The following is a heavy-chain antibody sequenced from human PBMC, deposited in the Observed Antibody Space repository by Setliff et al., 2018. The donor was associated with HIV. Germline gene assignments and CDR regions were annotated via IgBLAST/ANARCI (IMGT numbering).Heavy chain of an antibody. V-gene: IGHV1-46*04. Sequence: ASVKVSCKTSGYNFSPYRIHWVRQAPGQGLEWIGIIDPGSGAATYAQKLQGRITMTRDTSTTTVYMHLNSLTSDDSAVYFCARVRPAPGAALDYWGQGTTVTVS. CDR1: GYNFSPYR. J-gene: IGHJ4*02. CDR3: ARVRPAPGAALDY. CDR2: IDPGSGAA. D-gene: IGHD6-13*01.